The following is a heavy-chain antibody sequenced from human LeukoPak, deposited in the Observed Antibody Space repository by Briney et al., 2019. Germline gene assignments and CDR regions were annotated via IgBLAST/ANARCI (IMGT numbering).Heavy chain of an antibody. J-gene: IGHJ6*04. Sequence: GGSLRLSCAASGFTFSRYWMHWVRHAPGKGLVWVSRVNTDGSTTEYADSVKGRFTISRDNAKNTLYLQMNSLRAEDTAVYYCAELGITMIGGVWGKGTTVTISS. CDR1: GFTFSRYW. V-gene: IGHV3-74*03. D-gene: IGHD3-10*02. CDR3: AELGITMIGGV. CDR2: VNTDGSTT.